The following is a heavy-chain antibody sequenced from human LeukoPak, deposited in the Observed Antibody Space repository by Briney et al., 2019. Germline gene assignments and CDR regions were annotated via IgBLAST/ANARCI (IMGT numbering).Heavy chain of an antibody. Sequence: GGSLRLSCAASGFTFSSYAMSWVRQAPGKGLEWVSAISGSGGSTYYADSVKGRFTISRDSSKNTLYLQMNSLRAEDTAVYYCAKCRAPYYYDSSGPVDYWGQGTLVTVSS. CDR2: ISGSGGST. D-gene: IGHD3-22*01. J-gene: IGHJ4*02. CDR3: AKCRAPYYYDSSGPVDY. CDR1: GFTFSSYA. V-gene: IGHV3-23*01.